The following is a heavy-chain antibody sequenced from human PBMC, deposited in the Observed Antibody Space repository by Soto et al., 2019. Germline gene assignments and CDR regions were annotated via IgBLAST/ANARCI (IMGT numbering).Heavy chain of an antibody. V-gene: IGHV4-38-2*01. CDR2: IYHSGST. CDR3: ARHDRVGASRAFDI. CDR1: GYSISSGYY. J-gene: IGHJ3*02. D-gene: IGHD1-26*01. Sequence: SETLSLTCAVSGYSISSGYYWGWIRQPPGKGLEWIGSIYHSGSTYYNPSLKSRVTISVDTSKNQFSLKLSSVTAADTAVYYCARHDRVGASRAFDIWGQGTMVTVSS.